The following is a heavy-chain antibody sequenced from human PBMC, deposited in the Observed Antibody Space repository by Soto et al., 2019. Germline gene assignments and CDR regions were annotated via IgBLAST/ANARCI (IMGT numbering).Heavy chain of an antibody. J-gene: IGHJ6*02. CDR1: GYTFTSYG. Sequence: ASVKGSCKASGYTFTSYGMHWVRQAPGQRLEWMGWINAGNGNTKYSQKFQGRVTITRDTSASTAYMELSSLRSEDTAVHYCARSLSEGYYYYGMDVWGQGTTVTVSS. CDR3: ARSLSEGYYYYGMDV. D-gene: IGHD2-15*01. CDR2: INAGNGNT. V-gene: IGHV1-3*01.